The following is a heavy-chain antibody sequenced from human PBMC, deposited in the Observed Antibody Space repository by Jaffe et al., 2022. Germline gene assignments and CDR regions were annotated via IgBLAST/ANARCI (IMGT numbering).Heavy chain of an antibody. J-gene: IGHJ4*02. V-gene: IGHV3-48*01. D-gene: IGHD3-16*02. CDR2: ISSSSSTI. CDR1: GFTFSSYS. CDR3: ASYYDYIWGSYRDDY. Sequence: EVQLVESGGGLVQPGGSLRLSCAASGFTFSSYSMNWVRQAPGKGLEWVSYISSSSSTIYYADSVKGRFTISRDNAKNSLYLQMNSLRAEDTAVYYCASYYDYIWGSYRDDYWGQGTLVTVSS.